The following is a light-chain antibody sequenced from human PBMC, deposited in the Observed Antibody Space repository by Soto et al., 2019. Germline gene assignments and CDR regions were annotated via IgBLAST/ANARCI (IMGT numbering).Light chain of an antibody. Sequence: QLVLTQSPSASASLGASVKLTCTLSSGHSNYAIAWHQQQPEKGPRYLMKLNSDGSHSKGDGIPDRFSGSSSGAERYLTISSLQSEDEADYYCQTWGTGIVVFGGGTKLIVL. CDR3: QTWGTGIVV. J-gene: IGLJ2*01. CDR2: LNSDGSH. V-gene: IGLV4-69*01. CDR1: SGHSNYA.